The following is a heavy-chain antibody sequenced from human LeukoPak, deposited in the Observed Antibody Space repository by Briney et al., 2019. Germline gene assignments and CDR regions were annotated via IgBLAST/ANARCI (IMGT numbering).Heavy chain of an antibody. Sequence: PGRSLRLSCAASGFTFSSYGMHWVRQAPGKGLEWVAVISYDGSNKYYADSVKGRFTISRDNSKNTLYLQMNSLSAEDTAVYYCAKSNVRGTWTTPFDYWGQGTLVTVSS. CDR1: GFTFSSYG. CDR3: AKSNVRGTWTTPFDY. D-gene: IGHD3-10*02. J-gene: IGHJ4*02. V-gene: IGHV3-30*18. CDR2: ISYDGSNK.